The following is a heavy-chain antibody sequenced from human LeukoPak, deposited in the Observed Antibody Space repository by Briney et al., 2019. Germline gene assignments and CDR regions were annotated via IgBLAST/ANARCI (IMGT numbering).Heavy chain of an antibody. V-gene: IGHV3-30*04. CDR2: ISYDGGNQ. J-gene: IGHJ4*02. CDR1: GFTFSTYV. CDR3: AMRAVAGSHFNYFDY. D-gene: IGHD6-19*01. Sequence: TGGSLRLSCAASGFTFSTYVMHWVRQAPGKGLEWVALISYDGGNQYYADSVKGRFTISRDISKSTLYLQLNSLRPEDTAVYYCAMRAVAGSHFNYFDYWGQGPLVTVSS.